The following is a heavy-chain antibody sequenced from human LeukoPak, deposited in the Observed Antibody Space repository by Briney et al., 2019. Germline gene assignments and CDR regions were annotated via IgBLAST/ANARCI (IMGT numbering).Heavy chain of an antibody. CDR2: INPNSGGA. V-gene: IGHV1-2*02. J-gene: IGHJ3*02. Sequence: ASVKVSCKASGYTFTGYYMHWVRQAPGQGLEWMGWINPNSGGANYAQKFQGRVTMTRDTSISTAYMELSRLRSDDTAVYYCARSPIAENHDAFDIWGQGTMVTVSS. CDR1: GYTFTGYY. D-gene: IGHD6-13*01. CDR3: ARSPIAENHDAFDI.